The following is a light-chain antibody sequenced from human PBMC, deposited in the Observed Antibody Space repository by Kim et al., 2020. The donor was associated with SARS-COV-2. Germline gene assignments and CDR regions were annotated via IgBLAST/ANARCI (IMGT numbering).Light chain of an antibody. CDR2: DVT. Sequence: GQSVDNSCTGTSSVVGRYNYVSWYQHHPGKAPKLIIYDVTKRPSGVPDRFSGSKSGNTASLTVSGLQAEDEADYYCSSYAGRNDLVFGGGTQLTVL. CDR3: SSYAGRNDLV. CDR1: SSVVGRYNY. J-gene: IGLJ2*01. V-gene: IGLV2-8*01.